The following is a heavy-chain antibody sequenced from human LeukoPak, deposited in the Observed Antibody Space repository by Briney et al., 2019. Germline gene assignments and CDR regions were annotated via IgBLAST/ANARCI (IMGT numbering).Heavy chain of an antibody. Sequence: GGSLRLSCAASEFTFSNYVMNWVRQAPGKGLEWVSSIRQSGDITYYADSVKGRFTISRDNSKNTLSLQMNSLRAEDTAVYYCARAPYYGDYGYFDYWGQGTLVTVSS. D-gene: IGHD4-17*01. V-gene: IGHV3-23*01. CDR2: IRQSGDIT. J-gene: IGHJ4*02. CDR3: ARAPYYGDYGYFDY. CDR1: EFTFSNYV.